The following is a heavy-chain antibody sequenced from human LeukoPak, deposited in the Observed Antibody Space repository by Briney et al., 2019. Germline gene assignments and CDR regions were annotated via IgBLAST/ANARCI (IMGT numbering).Heavy chain of an antibody. J-gene: IGHJ6*04. D-gene: IGHD6-19*01. CDR3: AREGLAMDV. Sequence: PGGSLRLSCAASGFTFGTYGMSWVRQAPGKGLEWVSAISGSGGSTYYADSVKGRFTISRDNSKNTLYLQMNSLRAEDTAVYYCAREGLAMDVWGKGTTVTISS. CDR2: ISGSGGST. V-gene: IGHV3-23*01. CDR1: GFTFGTYG.